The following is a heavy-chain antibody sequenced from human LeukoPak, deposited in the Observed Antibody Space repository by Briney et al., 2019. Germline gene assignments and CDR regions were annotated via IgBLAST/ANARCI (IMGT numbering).Heavy chain of an antibody. Sequence: SETLSLTCTVSGGSISSDSYYWAWIRQPPGTGLEWIASIYCSGSTYYNPSLKSRVTISVDTSRNQFSLKLSSVTAADTAVYYCASLAVAGLSEGYWGQGTLVIVSS. CDR3: ASLAVAGLSEGY. J-gene: IGHJ4*02. CDR1: GGSISSDSYY. CDR2: IYCSGST. D-gene: IGHD6-19*01. V-gene: IGHV4-39*01.